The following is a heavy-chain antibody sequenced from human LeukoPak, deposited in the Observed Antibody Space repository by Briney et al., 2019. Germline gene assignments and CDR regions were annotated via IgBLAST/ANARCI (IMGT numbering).Heavy chain of an antibody. CDR3: ARWEARDTWVYDY. Sequence: GGSLRLSCAASGFTLSDYWMSWVRQAPGKGLEWVANIKQDGSKLSYVDSVKGRFTVSRDNAKNPLYLQMNSLRAEDTAVYYCARWEARDTWVYDYWGQGTLVTVSS. V-gene: IGHV3-7*01. CDR1: GFTLSDYW. CDR2: IKQDGSKL. J-gene: IGHJ4*02. D-gene: IGHD1-26*01.